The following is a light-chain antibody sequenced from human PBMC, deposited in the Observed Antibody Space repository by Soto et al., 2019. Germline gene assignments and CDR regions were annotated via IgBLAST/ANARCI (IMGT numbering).Light chain of an antibody. CDR2: GAS. CDR3: QQYGSSPLT. CDR1: QSVASDC. J-gene: IGKJ4*01. Sequence: EIVLTQSPGTLSLSPGERATLSCRASQSVASDCLAWDRQRPGQAPRLLIYGASTRATGTPDRISGSGSGTDFTLTISRLEPEDFAVYYCQQYGSSPLTFGGGTKV. V-gene: IGKV3-20*01.